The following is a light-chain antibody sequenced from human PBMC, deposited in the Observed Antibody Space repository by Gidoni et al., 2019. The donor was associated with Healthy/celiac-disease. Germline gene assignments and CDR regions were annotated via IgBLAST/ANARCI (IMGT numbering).Light chain of an antibody. V-gene: IGKV3-20*01. Sequence: ALPQSPGTLSLSPGERATLSCRASQSVSSSYVAWYQQNPGQAPRLLIYGASSRATGIPDRFSGSGSGTDFTLTISRLEPEDFAVYYCQQYGSSGYTFGQGTKLEIK. J-gene: IGKJ2*01. CDR2: GAS. CDR1: QSVSSSY. CDR3: QQYGSSGYT.